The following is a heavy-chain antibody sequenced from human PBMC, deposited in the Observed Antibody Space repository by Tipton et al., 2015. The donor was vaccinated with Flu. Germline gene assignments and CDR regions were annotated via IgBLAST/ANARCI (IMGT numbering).Heavy chain of an antibody. D-gene: IGHD4/OR15-4a*01. CDR3: ARDSYGANWFDP. V-gene: IGHV4-4*07. Sequence: LRLSCTVSGGSISKYYWNWIRQPAGKGLEWIGRIYTSGNTNYNPSLKSRATMSIDTSKNQFFLKVTSVTAADTAVYFCARDSYGANWFDPWGQGTLVTVS. CDR1: GGSISKYY. CDR2: IYTSGNT. J-gene: IGHJ5*02.